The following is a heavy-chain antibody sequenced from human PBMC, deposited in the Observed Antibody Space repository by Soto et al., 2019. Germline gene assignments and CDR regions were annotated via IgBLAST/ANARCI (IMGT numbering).Heavy chain of an antibody. J-gene: IGHJ4*02. V-gene: IGHV1-2*02. CDR2: IDPRSGGT. CDR3: ATDDYGIFPY. Sequence: HVQLVQSGTEVKKPGASVRVSCMVSGYPFTTYYIHWVRQAPGQGLEGMGWIDPRSGGTVYEQKFQGRVTMTRDTSISTVYMDLSGLTSDDTALYYCATDDYGIFPYWGQGSLVTVSP. CDR1: GYPFTTYY. D-gene: IGHD3-10*01.